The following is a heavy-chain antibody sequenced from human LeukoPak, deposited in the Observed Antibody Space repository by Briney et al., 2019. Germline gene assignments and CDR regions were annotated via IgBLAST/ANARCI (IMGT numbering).Heavy chain of an antibody. Sequence: ASVKVSCKASGYTFTGYYMHWVRQAPGQGLEWMGWINPNSGGTNYAQKFQGWVTMTRDTSISTAYMELCRLRSDDTAVYYCARGWPDTAWFDYWGQGTLVTVSS. CDR2: INPNSGGT. CDR3: ARGWPDTAWFDY. D-gene: IGHD5-18*01. CDR1: GYTFTGYY. V-gene: IGHV1-2*04. J-gene: IGHJ4*02.